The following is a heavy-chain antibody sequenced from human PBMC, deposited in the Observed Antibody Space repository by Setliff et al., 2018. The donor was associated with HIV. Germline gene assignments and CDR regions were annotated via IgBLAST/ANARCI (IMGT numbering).Heavy chain of an antibody. D-gene: IGHD3-3*01. Sequence: GGSLRLSCAGSGFTLSSNWMHWVRQAPGEGLVWVSRINEDGKTTNYADSVKGRFTISRDDAKNTLSLQMNSLRAEDTAVYYCARVFLEWLLYRPDYVMDVWGQGTTVTVSS. CDR1: GFTLSSNW. J-gene: IGHJ6*02. CDR2: INEDGKTT. CDR3: ARVFLEWLLYRPDYVMDV. V-gene: IGHV3-74*01.